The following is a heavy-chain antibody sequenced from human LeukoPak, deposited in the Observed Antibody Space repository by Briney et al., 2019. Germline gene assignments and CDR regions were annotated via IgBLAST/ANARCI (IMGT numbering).Heavy chain of an antibody. V-gene: IGHV4-59*08. CDR1: GGSISSYY. J-gene: IGHJ4*02. D-gene: IGHD6-19*01. Sequence: PSETLSLTCTVSGGSISSYYWSWIRQPPGKGLEWIGYIYYSGSTNYNPSLKSRVTISVDTSKNQFSLKLRSVTAADTAVYYCARYAAVAGTAFDYWGQGTLVTV. CDR3: ARYAAVAGTAFDY. CDR2: IYYSGST.